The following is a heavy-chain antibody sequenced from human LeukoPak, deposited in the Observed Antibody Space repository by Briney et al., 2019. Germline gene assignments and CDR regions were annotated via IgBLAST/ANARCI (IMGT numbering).Heavy chain of an antibody. Sequence: PGGSLRLSCGASGFICSNYVMSWVRQAPGKGLEWVSGISGGGGSTYYADSVKGRFTISRDNSKNTLYLQMNSLRVEDTAVYYCARTRWLQFYFDYWGQGTLVTVSS. V-gene: IGHV3-23*01. CDR2: ISGGGGST. J-gene: IGHJ4*02. CDR3: ARTRWLQFYFDY. D-gene: IGHD5-24*01. CDR1: GFICSNYV.